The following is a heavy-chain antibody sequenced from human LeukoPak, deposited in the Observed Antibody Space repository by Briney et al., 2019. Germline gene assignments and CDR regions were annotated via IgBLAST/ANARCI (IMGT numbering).Heavy chain of an antibody. V-gene: IGHV4-59*01. CDR1: GGSITNYY. D-gene: IGHD6-6*01. Sequence: SETLSLTCSVSGGSITNYYWSWIRQPPGKGLEWIGFIYYSGTTNYNPSLKSRVTISVDTSKNQFSLKLTSVTAADAAVYYCARDHSSWSGWFDPWGQGILVTVSS. CDR3: ARDHSSWSGWFDP. J-gene: IGHJ5*02. CDR2: IYYSGTT.